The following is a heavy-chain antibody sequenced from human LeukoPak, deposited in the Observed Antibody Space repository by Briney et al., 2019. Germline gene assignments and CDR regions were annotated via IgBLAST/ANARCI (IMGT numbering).Heavy chain of an antibody. D-gene: IGHD1-14*01. V-gene: IGHV3-33*05. Sequence: PGRSLRLSCAASGFIFRLYGMHWVRQAPGKGVEWVALMLYDGSGIYYADSVKGRFSFSRDNSNYMFYLQMTSLRAEASAVYYCARDLASGNHPDGFDVWAQGTLVTVSS. CDR3: ARDLASGNHPDGFDV. J-gene: IGHJ3*01. CDR1: GFIFRLYG. CDR2: MLYDGSGI.